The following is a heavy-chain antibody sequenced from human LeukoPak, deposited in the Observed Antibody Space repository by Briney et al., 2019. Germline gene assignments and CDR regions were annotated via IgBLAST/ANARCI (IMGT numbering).Heavy chain of an antibody. CDR1: GFSLSTRGVG. J-gene: IGHJ4*02. CDR2: IYWDDDK. Sequence: SGPALVKPTQTLTLTCTFSGFSLSTRGVGVGWIRQPPGKALEWLALIYWDDDKSYSPSLKSRLTITKDTSKNQVVLTMTNMDPVDTATYYCAHSMRWELFADYWGQGTLVTVSS. D-gene: IGHD1-26*01. V-gene: IGHV2-5*02. CDR3: AHSMRWELFADY.